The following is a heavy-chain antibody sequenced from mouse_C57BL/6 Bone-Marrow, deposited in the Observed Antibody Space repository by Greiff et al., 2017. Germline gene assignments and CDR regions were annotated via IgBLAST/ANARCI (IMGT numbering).Heavy chain of an antibody. CDR3: ARRITTVVATDYYAMDY. D-gene: IGHD1-1*01. J-gene: IGHJ4*01. CDR1: GFTFSDYG. CDR2: ISNLAYSI. V-gene: IGHV5-15*01. Sequence: EVQVVESGGGLVQPGGSLKLSCAASGFTFSDYGMAWVRQAPRKGPEWVAFISNLAYSIYSADNVTGRFTISRENAKNTLYLEMSSLRSEDTAMYYCARRITTVVATDYYAMDYWGQGTSVTVSS.